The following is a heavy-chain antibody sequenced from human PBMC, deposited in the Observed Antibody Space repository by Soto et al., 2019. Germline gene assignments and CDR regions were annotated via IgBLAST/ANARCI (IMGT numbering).Heavy chain of an antibody. J-gene: IGHJ5*02. D-gene: IGHD3-3*01. V-gene: IGHV1-8*01. Sequence: QVQLVQSGAEVKKPGASVKVSCKASGYTFTSYDINWVRQATGQGLEWMGWMNPNSGNTGYAQKFQGRVTMTSNTSISTAYMELSSLRSEDTAVYYCERGLEWSWSLDPWGQGTLVTVSS. CDR3: ERGLEWSWSLDP. CDR2: MNPNSGNT. CDR1: GYTFTSYD.